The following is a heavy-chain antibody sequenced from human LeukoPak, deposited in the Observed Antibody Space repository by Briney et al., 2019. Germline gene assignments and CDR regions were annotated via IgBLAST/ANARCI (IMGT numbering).Heavy chain of an antibody. V-gene: IGHV4-59*01. CDR2: IYYSGST. D-gene: IGHD6-19*01. J-gene: IGHJ4*02. CDR1: GGSISSYY. CDR3: ARGSGWYYPDY. Sequence: SETLSLTCTVSGGSISSYYWSWIRQPPGKGLEWIGYIYYSGSTNYNPSLKSRVTISVDTSKNQFSLKLSPVTAADTAVYYCARGSGWYYPDYWGQGTLVTVSS.